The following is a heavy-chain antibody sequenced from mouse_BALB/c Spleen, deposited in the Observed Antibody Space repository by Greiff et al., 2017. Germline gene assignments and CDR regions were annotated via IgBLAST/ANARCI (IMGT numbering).Heavy chain of an antibody. CDR3: ARKRTVVDYYAMDY. Sequence: EVKLMESGPGLVKPSQSLSLTCTVTGYSITSDYAWNWIRQFPGNKLEWMGYISYSGSTSYNPSLKSRISITRDTSKNQFFLQLNSVTTEDTATYYCARKRTVVDYYAMDYWGQGTSVTVSS. J-gene: IGHJ4*01. CDR2: ISYSGST. CDR1: GYSITSDYA. D-gene: IGHD1-1*01. V-gene: IGHV3-2*02.